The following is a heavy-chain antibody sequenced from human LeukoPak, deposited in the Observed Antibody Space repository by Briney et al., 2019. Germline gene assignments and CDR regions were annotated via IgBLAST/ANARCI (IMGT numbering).Heavy chain of an antibody. CDR1: GFTVSSNY. CDR3: AREAGNTVSTRFFDY. J-gene: IGHJ4*02. Sequence: GGSLRLSCAASGFTVSSNYMNWVRQAPGKGLEWVSVIYGGGSTYYADSVKGRFTISRDNSKSTLYLQMNSLRAEDTAVYYCAREAGNTVSTRFFDYWGRGTLVTVSS. V-gene: IGHV3-53*01. CDR2: IYGGGST. D-gene: IGHD5/OR15-5a*01.